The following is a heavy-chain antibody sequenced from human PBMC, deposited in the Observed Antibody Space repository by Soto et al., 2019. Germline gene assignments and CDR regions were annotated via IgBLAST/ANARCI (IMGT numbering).Heavy chain of an antibody. V-gene: IGHV1-46*01. CDR2: INPSGGST. CDR3: ARSAIFGVAPYYYYYMDV. CDR1: GYTFTSYY. Sequence: ASVKVSCKASGYTFTSYYMHWVRQAPGQGLEWMGIINPSGGSTSYAQKFQGRVTMTRDTSTSTVYMELSSLRSEDTAVYYCARSAIFGVAPYYYYYMDVWGKGTTVTVSS. J-gene: IGHJ6*03. D-gene: IGHD3-3*01.